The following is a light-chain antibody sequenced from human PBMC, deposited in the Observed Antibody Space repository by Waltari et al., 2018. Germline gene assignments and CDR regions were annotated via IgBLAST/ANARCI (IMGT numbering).Light chain of an antibody. CDR3: LLYYYGARV. V-gene: IGLV7-46*01. J-gene: IGLJ3*02. CDR2: DTD. CDR1: TGDVTSILF. Sequence: QAVVTQEPSLTVSPGGTVTLTCASSTGDVTSILFPYWFQQQPVQAPTHLIYDTDNKPPRTPARCSGSLLGGKAALTLSGAQPEDEADSHCLLYYYGARVFGGGTSLTVL.